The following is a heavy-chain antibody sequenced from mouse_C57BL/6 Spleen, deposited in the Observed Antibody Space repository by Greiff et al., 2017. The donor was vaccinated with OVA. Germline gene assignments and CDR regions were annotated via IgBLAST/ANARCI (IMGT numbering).Heavy chain of an antibody. Sequence: QVQLQQSGAELVMPGASVKLSCKASGYTFTSYWMHWVKQRPGQGLEWIGEIDPSDSYTNYNQKFKGKSTLTVDKSSSTAYMQLSSLTSEDSAVYYCARSGSSGYGDFDYWGQGTTLTVSS. CDR2: IDPSDSYT. CDR1: GYTFTSYW. J-gene: IGHJ2*01. V-gene: IGHV1-69*01. CDR3: ARSGSSGYGDFDY. D-gene: IGHD3-2*02.